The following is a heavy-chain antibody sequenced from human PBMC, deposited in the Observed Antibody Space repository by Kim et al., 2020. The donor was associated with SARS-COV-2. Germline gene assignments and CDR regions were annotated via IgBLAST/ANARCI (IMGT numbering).Heavy chain of an antibody. CDR2: SNSDGSSR. V-gene: IGHV3-74*01. CDR1: GFTLSSYW. J-gene: IGHJ2*01. D-gene: IGHD6-13*01. Sequence: GGSLGLSCAASGFTLSSYWMHWVRQAPGKGLVWVSRSNSDGSSRSYADSVKGRFSISRDNAKNTLYLQMNSLRAEDTAVYYCARRTATAGGYWYFDLWGRGTLVTVSS. CDR3: ARRTATAGGYWYFDL.